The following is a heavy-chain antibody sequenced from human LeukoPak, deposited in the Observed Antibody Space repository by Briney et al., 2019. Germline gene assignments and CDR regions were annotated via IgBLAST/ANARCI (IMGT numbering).Heavy chain of an antibody. CDR3: ARARSYYVRWFDP. CDR2: ISSSGSTI. CDR1: GFTFSSYE. Sequence: PGGSLRLSCAASGFTFSSYEMNWVRQAPGKGLEWVSYISSSGSTIYYADSVKGRFTISRDNAKNSLYLQMNSLRAEDTAVYYCARARSYYVRWFDPWGQGTLVTVSS. D-gene: IGHD1-26*01. V-gene: IGHV3-48*03. J-gene: IGHJ5*02.